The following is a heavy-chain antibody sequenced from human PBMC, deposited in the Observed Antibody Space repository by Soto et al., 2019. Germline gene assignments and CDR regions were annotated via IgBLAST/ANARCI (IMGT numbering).Heavy chain of an antibody. CDR2: ISAYNGNT. Sequence: ASVKVSFKASGYTFTSYGISWVRQAPGQGLEWMGWISAYNGNTNYAQKLQGRVTMTTDTSTRTAYMELRSLRSDDTAVYYCARAHTLRGVVVVPAGTYGMDVWGQGTTVTVS. CDR3: ARAHTLRGVVVVPAGTYGMDV. D-gene: IGHD2-2*01. CDR1: GYTFTSYG. V-gene: IGHV1-18*04. J-gene: IGHJ6*02.